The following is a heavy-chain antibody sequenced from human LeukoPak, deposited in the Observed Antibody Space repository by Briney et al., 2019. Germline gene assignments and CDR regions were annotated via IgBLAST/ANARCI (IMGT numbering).Heavy chain of an antibody. CDR2: IYYSGST. Sequence: SETLSLTCTVSGGSISSYYWSWIRQPPGEGLEWIGYIYYSGSTNYNPSLKSRVTISVDTSKNQFSLKLSSVTAADTAVYYCARRGYYDSSGHSFDYWGQGTLVTVSS. CDR3: ARRGYYDSSGHSFDY. J-gene: IGHJ4*02. V-gene: IGHV4-59*08. D-gene: IGHD3-22*01. CDR1: GGSISSYY.